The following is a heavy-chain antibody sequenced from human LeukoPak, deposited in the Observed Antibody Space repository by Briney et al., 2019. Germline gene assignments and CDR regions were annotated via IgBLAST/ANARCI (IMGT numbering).Heavy chain of an antibody. CDR2: IYYSGGT. V-gene: IGHV4-59*01. CDR1: GGSLSSYY. D-gene: IGHD3-22*01. J-gene: IGHJ4*02. Sequence: AETLSLSCTVSGGSLSSYYWSWIRQPPGKGLGWIGYIYYSGGTTYYASLKSRVTISLDTSTSRLSLCQCTVTAADTAVYYYAGGAPYYYDTSGDGWGQGTPVTVSS. CDR3: AGGAPYYYDTSGDG.